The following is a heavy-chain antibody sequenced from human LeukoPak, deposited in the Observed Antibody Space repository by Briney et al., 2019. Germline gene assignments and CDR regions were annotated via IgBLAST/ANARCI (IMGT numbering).Heavy chain of an antibody. V-gene: IGHV4-59*01. Sequence: SETLSLTCTVSGGSISSYCWSWIRQPPGKGLEWIGYISFSGSTNYNPSLKSRVTIAVDTSKNQFSLKLSSVTAADTAVYYCAREAYCSGGACYWAYWGQGTLVTVSS. CDR3: AREAYCSGGACYWAY. CDR1: GGSISSYC. J-gene: IGHJ4*02. D-gene: IGHD2-15*01. CDR2: ISFSGST.